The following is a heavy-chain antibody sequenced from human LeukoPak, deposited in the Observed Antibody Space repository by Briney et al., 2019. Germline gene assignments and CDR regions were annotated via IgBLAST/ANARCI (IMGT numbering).Heavy chain of an antibody. Sequence: PGGSLRLSCAASGFTVSSNYMSWVRQAPGKGLEWVANIKQDGSEKYYVDSVKGRFTISRDNAKNSLYLQMNSLRAEDTAVYYCARDGWATSDYWGQGTLVTVSS. CDR2: IKQDGSEK. CDR3: ARDGWATSDY. CDR1: GFTVSSNY. D-gene: IGHD3-10*01. J-gene: IGHJ4*02. V-gene: IGHV3-7*01.